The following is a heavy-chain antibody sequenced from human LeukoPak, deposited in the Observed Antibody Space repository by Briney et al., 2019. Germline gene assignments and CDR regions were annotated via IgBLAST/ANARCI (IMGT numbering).Heavy chain of an antibody. CDR1: GGYITTYY. V-gene: IGHV4-59*01. J-gene: IGHJ5*02. CDR2: AYYSGSN. CDR3: ATLNIESSSGWFFRS. D-gene: IGHD6-19*01. Sequence: PSETLSLTCHVSGGYITTYYWNWIRQPPGKGLEWIGYAYYSGSNEYNPSLRSRVTMSADASRNQFSLTLSSVTAADTAIYYCATLNIESSSGWFFRSWGQGTLVSVSS.